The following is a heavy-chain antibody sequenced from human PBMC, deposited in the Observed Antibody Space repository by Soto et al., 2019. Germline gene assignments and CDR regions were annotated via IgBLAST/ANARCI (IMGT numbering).Heavy chain of an antibody. CDR2: ISYSGGT. J-gene: IGHJ4*02. CDR3: VRRLQGIAHDY. D-gene: IGHD3-16*01. V-gene: IGHV4-39*01. CDR1: AGSLSSVSCY. Sequence: SETLSLTCTVAAGSLSSVSCYWGWIRQPPGKGLEWIGSISYSGGTHYNPSLESRVTLSLDTSKNQFSLKLSSVTAADTAVFYCVRRLQGIAHDYWGQGALVTVSS.